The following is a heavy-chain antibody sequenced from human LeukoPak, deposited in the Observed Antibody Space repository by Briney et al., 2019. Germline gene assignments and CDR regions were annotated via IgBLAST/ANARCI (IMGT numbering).Heavy chain of an antibody. CDR3: AKYESLRLIVGAAFDY. Sequence: QSGGSLRLSCAASGFTFSSYAMSWVRQAPGKGLEWVSAISGSGGSTYYADSVKGRFTISRDNSKNTLYLQMNSLRAEDTAVYYRAKYESLRLIVGAAFDYWGQGTLVTVSS. D-gene: IGHD1-26*01. J-gene: IGHJ4*02. CDR1: GFTFSSYA. CDR2: ISGSGGST. V-gene: IGHV3-23*01.